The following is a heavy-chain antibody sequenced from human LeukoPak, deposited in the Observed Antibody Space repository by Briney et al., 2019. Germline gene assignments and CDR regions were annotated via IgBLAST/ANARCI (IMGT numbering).Heavy chain of an antibody. Sequence: SETLSLTCTVSGGXIRMYYCNWIRQPAGKGLEWIGRIDSSGSSTYSPSLGSRVTMSVDSSKSQISLNLNSVTAADTAMYYCARSPLSSSGWYRADYWGQGTLVTVSS. V-gene: IGHV4-4*07. CDR2: IDSSGSS. D-gene: IGHD6-13*01. CDR1: GGXIRMYY. CDR3: ARSPLSSSGWYRADY. J-gene: IGHJ4*02.